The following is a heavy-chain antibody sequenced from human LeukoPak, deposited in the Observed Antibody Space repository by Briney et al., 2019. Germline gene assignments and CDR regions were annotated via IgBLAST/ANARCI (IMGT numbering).Heavy chain of an antibody. CDR3: ARGDDGDPEYYFDY. CDR1: GYSFTGYY. D-gene: IGHD4-17*01. CDR2: INPNSGGT. Sequence: ASVKVSCKGSGYSFTGYYMHWVRQAPGQGLEWMGWINPNSGGTNYTQKFQGRVTMTRDTSIRTSYMELSRLRSDDTAVYYCARGDDGDPEYYFDYWGLGTLVTVSS. V-gene: IGHV1-2*02. J-gene: IGHJ4*02.